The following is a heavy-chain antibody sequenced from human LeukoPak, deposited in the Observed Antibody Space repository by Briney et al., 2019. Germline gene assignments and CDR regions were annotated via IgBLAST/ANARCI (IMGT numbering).Heavy chain of an antibody. D-gene: IGHD5-18*01. Sequence: GSLRLSCAASGFIVGHNYMSWFRQAPGKGLEWVSIIYSGGVYSDGTTHYADSVKGRFTISRDSSKNTLYLQMNSLRAEDTAVYYCARRELLGYSYGLGAFNVWGQGTMVTVSS. CDR3: ARRELLGYSYGLGAFNV. CDR1: GFIVGHNY. V-gene: IGHV3-66*04. CDR2: IYSGGVYSDGTT. J-gene: IGHJ3*01.